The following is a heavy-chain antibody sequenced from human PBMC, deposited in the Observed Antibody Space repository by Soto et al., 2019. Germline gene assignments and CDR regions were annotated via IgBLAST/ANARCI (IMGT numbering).Heavy chain of an antibody. CDR2: FSNSGST. V-gene: IGHV4-59*01. J-gene: IGHJ6*02. CDR1: GGCIIGYY. Sequence: SETLSLTCSVCGGCIIGYYWSWVRQAAGKGLEWIGYFSNSGSTNYNPSLKNRVSISADTSKNQFSLELTSVTAADMAMYFCTRYQHNDPKVSYYSMDVWAQGTTVTVSS. CDR3: TRYQHNDPKVSYYSMDV. D-gene: IGHD2-2*01.